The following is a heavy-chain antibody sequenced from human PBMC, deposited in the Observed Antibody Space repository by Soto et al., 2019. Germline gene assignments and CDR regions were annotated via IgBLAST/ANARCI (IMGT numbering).Heavy chain of an antibody. Sequence: PGGSLRLSCAASEFTFSNYAMSWVRQAPGKGLEWVSYISSSSNHIYYADSVKGRFTVSRDNAKNSLHLQMNSLRTEDTAVYYCARVYGIAVAGTLDYWGQGTLVTVSS. CDR1: EFTFSNYA. V-gene: IGHV3-21*01. D-gene: IGHD6-19*01. J-gene: IGHJ4*02. CDR3: ARVYGIAVAGTLDY. CDR2: ISSSSNHI.